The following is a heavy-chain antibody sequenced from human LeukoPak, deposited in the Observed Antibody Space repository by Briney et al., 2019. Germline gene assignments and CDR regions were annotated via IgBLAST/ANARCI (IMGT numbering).Heavy chain of an antibody. J-gene: IGHJ4*02. V-gene: IGHV4-59*01. CDR2: IYYSGST. Sequence: SETLSLTCTVSGGSISSYYWSWIRQPPGKGLEWIGYIYYSGSTNYNPSLKSRVTISVDTSKNQFSLKLSSVTAADTAVYYCARRYCSGGSCYPYYFGYWGQGTLVTVSS. CDR1: GGSISSYY. CDR3: ARRYCSGGSCYPYYFGY. D-gene: IGHD2-15*01.